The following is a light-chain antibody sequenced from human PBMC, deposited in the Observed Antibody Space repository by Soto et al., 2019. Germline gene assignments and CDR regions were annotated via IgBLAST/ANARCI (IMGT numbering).Light chain of an antibody. CDR2: DAS. CDR3: QKRAPEFT. CDR1: QGVGRY. V-gene: IGKV3-11*01. Sequence: EVVLTQSPATLSLSPGEGATLSCRASQGVGRYLAWYQQKPGQAPRLLIFDASNRAPGIPARFSGSGSGTDFTLTISSLEPEDFAVYYCQKRAPEFTFGQGTRLDIK. J-gene: IGKJ5*01.